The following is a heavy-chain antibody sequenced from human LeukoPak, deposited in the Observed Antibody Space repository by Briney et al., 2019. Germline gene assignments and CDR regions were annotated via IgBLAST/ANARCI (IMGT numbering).Heavy chain of an antibody. CDR3: ARPEWELLILNY. V-gene: IGHV4-39*01. CDR2: IYYSGST. D-gene: IGHD1-26*01. J-gene: IGHJ4*02. CDR1: GGSISSSSYY. Sequence: SETLSLTCTVSGGSISSSSYYWGWIRQPPGTEREWIGSIYYSGSTYDNPSLKSRVTISVDTSKNQFPLKLSSVTAADTAVYYCARPEWELLILNYWGQGTLVTVSS.